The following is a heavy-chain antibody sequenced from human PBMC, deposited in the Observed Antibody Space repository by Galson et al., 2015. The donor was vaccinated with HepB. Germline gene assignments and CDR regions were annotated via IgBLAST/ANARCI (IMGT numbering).Heavy chain of an antibody. D-gene: IGHD5-18*01. Sequence: SLRLSCAASGFTVTTYVMHWVRQAPGKGLEWVALISYDARNKYYADSVKGRFTISRDNSKNTLYLQMNSLRTEDTAVYYCARGTGDVDTAIVYAFDAWGQGTMVTVSS. CDR2: ISYDARNK. CDR1: GFTVTTYV. V-gene: IGHV3-30*03. CDR3: ARGTGDVDTAIVYAFDA. J-gene: IGHJ3*01.